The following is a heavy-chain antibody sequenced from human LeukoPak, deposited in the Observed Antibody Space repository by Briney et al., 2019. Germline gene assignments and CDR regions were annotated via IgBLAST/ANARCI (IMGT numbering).Heavy chain of an antibody. CDR3: ARSQVTTVPPADQYGMDV. D-gene: IGHD4-17*01. CDR1: GFTFSSYA. CDR2: ISYDGTNK. Sequence: GGSLRLSCAASGFTFSSYAMHWVRQAPGKGLEWVAVISYDGTNKYYADSVKGRFTISRGTSTNTLYLQMNSLGTDDTAMYYCARSQVTTVPPADQYGMDVWGQGTLVTVSS. V-gene: IGHV3-30-3*01. J-gene: IGHJ6*02.